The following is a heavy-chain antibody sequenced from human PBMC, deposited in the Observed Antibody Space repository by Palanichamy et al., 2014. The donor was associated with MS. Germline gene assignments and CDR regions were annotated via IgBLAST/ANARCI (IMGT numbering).Heavy chain of an antibody. V-gene: IGHV4-34*01. CDR2: INHSGGT. CDR1: GGSFSGYY. CDR3: ARVGSGWYLDPFPRWERPSQTTTE. J-gene: IGHJ4*02. D-gene: IGHD6-19*01. Sequence: QVQLQQWGAGLLKPSETLSLTCAVYGGSFSGYYWSWIRQPPGKGLEWIGEINHSGGTNYNPSLKSRVTISVDTSKNQFSLKLSSVTAADTAVYYCARVGSGWYLDPFPRWERPSQTTTEWGQGTLVTVSS.